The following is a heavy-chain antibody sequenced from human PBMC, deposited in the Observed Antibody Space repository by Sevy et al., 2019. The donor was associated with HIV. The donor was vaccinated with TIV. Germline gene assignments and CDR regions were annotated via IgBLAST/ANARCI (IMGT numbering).Heavy chain of an antibody. V-gene: IGHV3-30*18. J-gene: IGHJ4*02. CDR1: GFTFSSYG. D-gene: IGHD6-13*01. CDR3: AKDLGSSSWYYFDY. Sequence: GGSLRLSCAASGFTFSSYGMHWVRQAPGKGLEWVAVISYDGSNKYYADSVKGRFTISSDNSKNTLYLQMNSLRAEDTAVYYCAKDLGSSSWYYFDYWGQGTLVTVSS. CDR2: ISYDGSNK.